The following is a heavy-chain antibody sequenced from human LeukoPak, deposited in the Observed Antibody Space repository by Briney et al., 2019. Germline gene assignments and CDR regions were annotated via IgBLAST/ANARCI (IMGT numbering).Heavy chain of an antibody. CDR2: ISAYNGNT. Sequence: ASVKVSCKASGYTFTSYGISWVRQAPGQGLEWMGWISAYNGNTNYAQKLQGRVTMTTDTSTSTAYMELRSLRSDDTAVYYCARVNYYDSSGPLMVDYWGQGTLVTVSP. CDR3: ARVNYYDSSGPLMVDY. V-gene: IGHV1-18*01. CDR1: GYTFTSYG. J-gene: IGHJ4*02. D-gene: IGHD3-22*01.